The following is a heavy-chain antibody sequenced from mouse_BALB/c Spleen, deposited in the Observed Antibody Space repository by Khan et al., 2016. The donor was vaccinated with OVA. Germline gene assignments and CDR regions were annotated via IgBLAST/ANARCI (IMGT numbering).Heavy chain of an antibody. V-gene: IGHV1-4*01. Sequence: QMQLEESGTELARPGASVKMSCKASGYTFTSYTMHWVKQRPGQGLEWIGYINPSSGYTNYNLKFKDKATLTADKSSITAYMQLSSLTSEDSAVYYFAREGAYYRSDGWFAYWGQGTLVTVSA. D-gene: IGHD2-14*01. J-gene: IGHJ3*01. CDR1: GYTFTSYT. CDR2: INPSSGYT. CDR3: AREGAYYRSDGWFAY.